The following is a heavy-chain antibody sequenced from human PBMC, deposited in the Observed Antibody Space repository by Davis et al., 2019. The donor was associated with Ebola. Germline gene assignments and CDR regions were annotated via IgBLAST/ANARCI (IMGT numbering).Heavy chain of an antibody. J-gene: IGHJ4*02. CDR2: IGNTGENI. V-gene: IGHV3-11*01. CDR3: ARSVVVVATFIDY. Sequence: PGGSPRLSCEASGFTFSAYYMSWIRQAPGRGLEWISYIGNTGENIYYADSVKGRFTISRDNAKNSLYLQMNSLRAEDTAVYFCARSVVVVATFIDYWGQGALVAVSS. CDR1: GFTFSAYY. D-gene: IGHD2-15*01.